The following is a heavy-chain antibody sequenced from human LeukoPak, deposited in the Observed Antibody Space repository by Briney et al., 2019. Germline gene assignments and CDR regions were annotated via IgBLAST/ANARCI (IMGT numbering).Heavy chain of an antibody. CDR1: GGSISSYY. V-gene: IGHV4-59*01. J-gene: IGHJ4*02. Sequence: SETLTLTCTVAGGSISSYYWSWIRQPPGKGLEWLGYIYYSGSTNYNPSLKSRVTISVDTSKNQFSLNLTSVTAADTAVYYCARASYNYASFDYWGQGTLVTVSS. D-gene: IGHD3-10*01. CDR2: IYYSGST. CDR3: ARASYNYASFDY.